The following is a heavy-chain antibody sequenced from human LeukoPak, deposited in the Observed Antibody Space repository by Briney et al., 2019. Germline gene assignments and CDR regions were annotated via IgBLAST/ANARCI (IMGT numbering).Heavy chain of an antibody. Sequence: GGSLRLSCAASGFIFDEYAMHWVRQVPGKGLEWVAGISWDSGSPRYADSVRGRFTIFRDNAQNSLYLQVRSLRAEDTALYYCARDIQRLSDYYFGMDVWGQGTTVTVSS. CDR2: ISWDSGSP. J-gene: IGHJ6*01. V-gene: IGHV3-9*01. CDR3: ARDIQRLSDYYFGMDV. D-gene: IGHD6-19*01. CDR1: GFIFDEYA.